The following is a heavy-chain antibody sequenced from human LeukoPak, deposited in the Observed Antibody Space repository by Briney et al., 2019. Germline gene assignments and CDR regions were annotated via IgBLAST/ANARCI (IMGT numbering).Heavy chain of an antibody. J-gene: IGHJ5*02. CDR1: GFTVSSNY. Sequence: GGSLRLSCAASGFTVSSNYMSWVRQAPGKGLEWVSVIYSGGSTYYADSVKGRFTISRDNSKNTMYLQMNSLRAEDTAVYYCARLFWSGYSNWFDPWGQGTLVTVSS. CDR3: ARLFWSGYSNWFDP. D-gene: IGHD3-3*01. V-gene: IGHV3-53*01. CDR2: IYSGGST.